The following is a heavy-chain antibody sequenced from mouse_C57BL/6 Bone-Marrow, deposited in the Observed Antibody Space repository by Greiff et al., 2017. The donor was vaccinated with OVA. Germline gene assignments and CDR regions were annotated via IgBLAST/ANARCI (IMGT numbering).Heavy chain of an antibody. CDR2: IYPGSGST. D-gene: IGHD1-1*01. V-gene: IGHV1-55*01. J-gene: IGHJ1*03. CDR1: GYTFTSYW. CDR3: ARRYYGSSWYFDV. Sequence: VQLQQPGAELVKPGASVKMSCKASGYTFTSYWITWVKQRPGQGLEWIGDIYPGSGSTNYNEKFKSKATLPVDTSSSTADMQLSSLTSEDSAVYYCARRYYGSSWYFDVWGTGTTVTVSS.